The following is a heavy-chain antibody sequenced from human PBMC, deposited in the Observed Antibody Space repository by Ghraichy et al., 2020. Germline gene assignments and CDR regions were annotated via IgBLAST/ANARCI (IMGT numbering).Heavy chain of an antibody. V-gene: IGHV1-3*01. D-gene: IGHD3-10*01. CDR3: ATNLTGSGSFYDY. J-gene: IGHJ4*02. CDR1: GYTFTSYP. CDR2: INAYNGDT. Sequence: ASVKVSCEASGYTFTSYPVHWVRQAPGQRPEWMGQINAYNGDTKYSQKFQGRLTFSRDTSASTAFMELRRLRSEDTAVYYCATNLTGSGSFYDYWGQGTPVTVSS.